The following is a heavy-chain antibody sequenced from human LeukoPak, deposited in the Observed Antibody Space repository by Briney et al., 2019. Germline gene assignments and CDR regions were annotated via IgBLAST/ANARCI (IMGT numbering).Heavy chain of an antibody. CDR1: GGSISSGGYY. V-gene: IGHV4-31*03. Sequence: PSETLSLTCTVSGGSISSGGYYWSWIRQHPGKGLEWIGYIYYSGSTYYNPSLKSRVTISVDTSKNQFSLKLSSVTAADTAVYYCARLLYDFWSGYYPYYYYGMDVWGQGTTVTVSS. J-gene: IGHJ6*02. D-gene: IGHD3-3*01. CDR3: ARLLYDFWSGYYPYYYYGMDV. CDR2: IYYSGST.